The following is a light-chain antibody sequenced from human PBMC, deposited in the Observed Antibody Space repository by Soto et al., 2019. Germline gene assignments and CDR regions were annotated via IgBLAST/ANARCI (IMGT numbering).Light chain of an antibody. V-gene: IGKV3-20*01. Sequence: EIVLTQSPGTLSLSPGERATLSCRASQAVTSPFLAWYQQKPGQAPRLVIYSTSGRATGIPDRFSGSGSGTDFTLTIRCLEPEDSAVYYCQQYGSSPRTFGQGTKVEV. J-gene: IGKJ1*01. CDR2: STS. CDR3: QQYGSSPRT. CDR1: QAVTSPF.